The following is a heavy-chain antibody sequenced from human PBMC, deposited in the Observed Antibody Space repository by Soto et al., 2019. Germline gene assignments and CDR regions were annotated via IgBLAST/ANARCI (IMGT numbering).Heavy chain of an antibody. J-gene: IGHJ5*02. CDR2: IIPNNGNT. Sequence: SVKVAWKASGGTFSSYSMIWVRQAPGQGLEWMGGIIPNNGNTHYAQKLQGRVTITADASTSTAYMELRSLRSDDTAVYYCARNVWFGELYPWGQGTLVTVSS. V-gene: IGHV1-69*01. CDR1: GGTFSSYS. CDR3: ARNVWFGELYP. D-gene: IGHD3-10*01.